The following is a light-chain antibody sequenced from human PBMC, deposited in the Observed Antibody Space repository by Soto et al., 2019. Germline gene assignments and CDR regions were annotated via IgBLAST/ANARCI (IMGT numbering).Light chain of an antibody. CDR3: HQRINWPPFT. Sequence: EIVLTQSPATLSLSPGERATLSCRASQSVSSYLAWYQQKPGQAPRLLIYDASNRATGIPARFSGSGSGTDFTLTISSLEPEDFAVYYCHQRINWPPFTFGPGTKVDI. CDR1: QSVSSY. V-gene: IGKV3-11*01. CDR2: DAS. J-gene: IGKJ3*01.